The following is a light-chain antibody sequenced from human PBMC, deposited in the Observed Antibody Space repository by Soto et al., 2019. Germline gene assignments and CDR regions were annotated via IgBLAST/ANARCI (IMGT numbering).Light chain of an antibody. J-gene: IGKJ4*01. CDR3: QQFHNYPLS. CDR1: QGISTA. Sequence: AIQLTQSPSSLSASVGDRVTITCRASQGISTALAWYQQRPGKAPKVLIYDASNLQGGVPSRFSGSGSGTDFTLTITSLQPEDFASYYCQQFHNYPLSFGGGSKVDIK. V-gene: IGKV1D-13*01. CDR2: DAS.